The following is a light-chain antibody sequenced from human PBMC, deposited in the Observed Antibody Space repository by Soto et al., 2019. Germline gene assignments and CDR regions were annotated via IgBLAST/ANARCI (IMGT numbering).Light chain of an antibody. CDR3: CSYGGSSTFRV. Sequence: QSVLTQPRSVSGSPGQSVTISCTGSSSDVGGYNYVSWYQQHPGKAPKLLIYDVTERPSGVPVRFSASKSGNTASLTISGLQPADEADYYCCSYGGSSTFRVFGGGTKLTVL. CDR2: DVT. V-gene: IGLV2-11*01. CDR1: SSDVGGYNY. J-gene: IGLJ3*02.